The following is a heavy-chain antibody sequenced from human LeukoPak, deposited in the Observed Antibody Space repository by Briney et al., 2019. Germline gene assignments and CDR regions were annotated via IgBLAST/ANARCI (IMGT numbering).Heavy chain of an antibody. CDR2: ISSDGSST. J-gene: IGHJ6*02. D-gene: IGHD2-2*01. Sequence: GGSLRLSCAASGFTFSSYWMHWVRQVPGKGLVWISRISSDGSSTRYADSVKGRFTISRDNAKNTPYLQMNSLRAEDTAVYCCARDQSTIPTATYALDVWGQGTTVTVSS. V-gene: IGHV3-74*01. CDR1: GFTFSSYW. CDR3: ARDQSTIPTATYALDV.